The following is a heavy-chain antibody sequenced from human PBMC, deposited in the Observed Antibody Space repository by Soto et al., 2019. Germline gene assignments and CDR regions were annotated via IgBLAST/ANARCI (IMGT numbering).Heavy chain of an antibody. V-gene: IGHV2-70*12. Sequence: GSGPTLVNPTETLTLTCTFSGFPLSSNGMSVSWIRQPPGQALEWLAVIGWDGDQYYTTSLKTRLTVSKDTSKNQVVLRLTNVDPADTATYFCARFSYYYASGSPFDHWGQGILVTVSS. CDR2: IGWDGDQ. CDR3: ARFSYYYASGSPFDH. D-gene: IGHD3-10*01. CDR1: GFPLSSNGMS. J-gene: IGHJ4*02.